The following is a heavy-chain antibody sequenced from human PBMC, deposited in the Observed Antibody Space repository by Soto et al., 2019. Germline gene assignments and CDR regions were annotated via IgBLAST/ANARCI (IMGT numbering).Heavy chain of an antibody. D-gene: IGHD3-16*01. J-gene: IGHJ5*02. Sequence: GGSLRLSCAASGFTFSSYGMHWVRQAPGKGLEWVAVISYDGSNKYYADSVKGRFTISRDNSKNTLYLQMNSLRAEDTAVYYCAKVLRIGPYSAFDPWGQGPLVTVSS. V-gene: IGHV3-30*18. CDR2: ISYDGSNK. CDR3: AKVLRIGPYSAFDP. CDR1: GFTFSSYG.